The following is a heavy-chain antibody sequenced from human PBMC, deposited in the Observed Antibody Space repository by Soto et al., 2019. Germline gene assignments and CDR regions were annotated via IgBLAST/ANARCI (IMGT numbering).Heavy chain of an antibody. CDR3: AREEYSSSPGAFDI. Sequence: QVQLVQSGAEVKKPGTSVKVSCKASGGTFSSYTISWVRQAPGQGLEWMGRIIPILGIANYAQKFQGRVPITADKSTSTAYMELSSLSSEHTAEYYCAREEYSSSPGAFDIWGEGTMVTVSS. J-gene: IGHJ3*02. CDR2: IIPILGIA. D-gene: IGHD6-6*01. CDR1: GGTFSSYT. V-gene: IGHV1-69*08.